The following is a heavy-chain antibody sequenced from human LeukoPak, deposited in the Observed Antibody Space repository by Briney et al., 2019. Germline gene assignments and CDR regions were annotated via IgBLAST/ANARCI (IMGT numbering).Heavy chain of an antibody. V-gene: IGHV4-38-2*02. Sequence: SETLSLTCTVSGYSISSGYYWGWIRQPPGEGLEWIASIVHSGNTYYKPSLKSRVTISVDKFKNQFSLRLGTVTAADTALYYCARSPGSGWSNWGQGTLVTVSS. CDR2: IVHSGNT. CDR1: GYSISSGYY. D-gene: IGHD6-19*01. CDR3: ARSPGSGWSN. J-gene: IGHJ4*02.